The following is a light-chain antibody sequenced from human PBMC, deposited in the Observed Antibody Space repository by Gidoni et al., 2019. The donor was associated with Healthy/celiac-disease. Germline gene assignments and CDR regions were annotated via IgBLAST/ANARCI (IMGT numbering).Light chain of an antibody. J-gene: IGLJ2*01. V-gene: IGLV2-14*03. CDR3: SSFTSSSTVV. CDR2: DVS. Sequence: QSALTQPASVSGSPGQSITISCTGTSSDVGGSKYVSWYQQHPGKAPKLMIHDVSNRPSGVSNRFSGSKSGNTASLTISGLQAEDEADYYCSSFTSSSTVVFGGGTKLTVL. CDR1: SSDVGGSKY.